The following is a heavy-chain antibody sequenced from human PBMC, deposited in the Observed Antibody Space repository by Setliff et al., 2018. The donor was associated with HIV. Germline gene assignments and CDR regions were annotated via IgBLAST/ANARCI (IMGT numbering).Heavy chain of an antibody. CDR3: ARVPVSNYYYYMDV. V-gene: IGHV1-18*01. CDR2: ISASSVNT. CDR1: GYTFRSYG. J-gene: IGHJ6*03. Sequence: ASVKVSCKASGYTFRSYGISWVRQAPGQGLEWVGSISASSVNTNYTQGRVTMTTDISTSTAYMELRSLRSADSAVYYCARVPVSNYYYYMDVWGKGTTVTVSS.